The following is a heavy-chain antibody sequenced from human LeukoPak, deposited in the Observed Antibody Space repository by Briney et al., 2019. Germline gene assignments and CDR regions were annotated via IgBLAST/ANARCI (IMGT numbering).Heavy chain of an antibody. D-gene: IGHD3-22*01. CDR2: IYYSGST. CDR3: AGGRYDSSGYYLDY. V-gene: IGHV4-39*01. Sequence: SETLSLTCTVSGGSISSSSYYWGWIRQPPGKGLEWIGSIYYSGSTYYNPSLKSRVTISVGTSKNQFSLKLSSVTAADTAVYYCAGGRYDSSGYYLDYWGQGTLVTVSS. CDR1: GGSISSSSYY. J-gene: IGHJ4*02.